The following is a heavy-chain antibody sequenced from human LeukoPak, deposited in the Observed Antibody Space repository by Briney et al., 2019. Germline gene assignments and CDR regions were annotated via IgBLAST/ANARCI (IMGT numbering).Heavy chain of an antibody. V-gene: IGHV3-15*01. CDR1: GFTLSNAW. Sequence: GGSLRLSCAASGFTLSNAWMSWVRQAPGKGLEWVGRIKSKTDGGTTDYAAPVKGRFTISRDDSKNTLYLQMNSLKTEDTAVYYCTTGYSGYDSAFDYWGQGTLVTVSS. CDR2: IKSKTDGGTT. D-gene: IGHD5-12*01. CDR3: TTGYSGYDSAFDY. J-gene: IGHJ4*02.